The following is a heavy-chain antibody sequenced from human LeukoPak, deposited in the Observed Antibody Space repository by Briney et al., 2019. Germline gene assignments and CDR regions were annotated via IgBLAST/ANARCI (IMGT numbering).Heavy chain of an antibody. J-gene: IGHJ4*02. CDR1: GGTFSSYA. V-gene: IGHV1-69*04. D-gene: IGHD3-22*01. Sequence: SVKVSCKASGGTFSSYAISWVRQAPGQGLEWMGSIIPIFGIANYAQKFQGRVTITADKSTSTAYMELSSLRSEDTAVYYCAITRGRYYDSSGQEFDYWGQGTLVTVSS. CDR3: AITRGRYYDSSGQEFDY. CDR2: IIPIFGIA.